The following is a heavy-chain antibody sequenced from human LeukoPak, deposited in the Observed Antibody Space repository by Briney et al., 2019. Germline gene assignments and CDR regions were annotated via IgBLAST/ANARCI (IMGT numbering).Heavy chain of an antibody. CDR1: GGSISSSGYY. V-gene: IGHV4-34*01. Sequence: SETLSLTCTVSGGSISSSGYYWSWIRQPPGKGLEWIGEINHSGSTNYNPSLKSRVTISVDTSKNQFSLKLSSVTAADTAVYYCARGPFYYDSSGYSNDYWGQGTLVTVSS. CDR3: ARGPFYYDSSGYSNDY. D-gene: IGHD3-22*01. J-gene: IGHJ4*02. CDR2: INHSGST.